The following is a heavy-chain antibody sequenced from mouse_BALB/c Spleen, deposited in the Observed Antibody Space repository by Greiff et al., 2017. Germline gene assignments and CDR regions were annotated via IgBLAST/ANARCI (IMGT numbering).Heavy chain of an antibody. J-gene: IGHJ4*01. CDR3: ARVGLLGYAVDY. Sequence: EVKLLESGAELVKPGASVKLSCTASGFNIKDTYMHWVKQSPEQGLEWIGRIDPANGNTKYDPKFQGKATITADTSSNTAYLQLSSLTSEDTAVYYCARVGLLGYAVDYWGQGTSVTVSS. D-gene: IGHD2-3*01. V-gene: IGHV14-3*02. CDR2: IDPANGNT. CDR1: GFNIKDTY.